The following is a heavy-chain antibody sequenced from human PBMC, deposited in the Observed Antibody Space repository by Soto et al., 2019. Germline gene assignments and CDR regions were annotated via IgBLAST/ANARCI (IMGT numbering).Heavy chain of an antibody. CDR1: GDRVSSNSAA. V-gene: IGHV6-1*01. Sequence: SQTLSLTCAISGDRVSSNSAAWHWIRQSPSRGLEWLGRTYYRSKWYNDYAVSVKSRITINPDTSKNQFSLQLNSVTPEDTAVYYCAREDYYYMDVWGKGTTVTVSS. J-gene: IGHJ6*03. CDR3: AREDYYYMDV. CDR2: TYYRSKWYN.